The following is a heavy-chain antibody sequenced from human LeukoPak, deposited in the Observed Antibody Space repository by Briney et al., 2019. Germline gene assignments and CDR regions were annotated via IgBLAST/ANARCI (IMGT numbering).Heavy chain of an antibody. CDR3: VTGDGYRKAHDS. V-gene: IGHV1-24*01. Sequence: GASVKVSCKVSGSILTEISIFWVRQAPGKGLEWMGGFNPEDGEEIYTQKFEGRVTMSEDTSTDTAYMELTSLTSEDTAVYYCVTGDGYRKAHDSWGQGTLVTVSS. D-gene: IGHD5-18*01. CDR2: FNPEDGEE. J-gene: IGHJ4*02. CDR1: GSILTEIS.